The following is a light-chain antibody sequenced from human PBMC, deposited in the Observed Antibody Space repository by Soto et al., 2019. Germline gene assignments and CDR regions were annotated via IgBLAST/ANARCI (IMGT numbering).Light chain of an antibody. CDR1: QSVDSW. CDR2: KAS. J-gene: IGKJ1*01. V-gene: IGKV1-5*03. CDR3: QHYNDYSRV. Sequence: DIQMTQSPSTLSASIGDRVTITCRASQSVDSWLAWYQQQPGKAPKLLIYKASSLQTGVPSRFNGSGSGTEFTLTISSLQPDDFATYYCQHYNDYSRVFGQGTKVEIK.